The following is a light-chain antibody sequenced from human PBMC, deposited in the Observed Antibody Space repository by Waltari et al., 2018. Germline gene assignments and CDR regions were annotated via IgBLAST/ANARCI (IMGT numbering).Light chain of an antibody. V-gene: IGLV2-14*03. CDR2: DVS. J-gene: IGLJ3*02. Sequence: QSALTQPASVSGSPGQSITMSCTGTSSDIGSQKYVSWYQQHPGKAPKLMIYDVSERPSGVSNRFLGSKSVNTASLTISGLQADDEADYYCCAYTGSVWVFGGGTKLTVL. CDR3: CAYTGSVWV. CDR1: SSDIGSQKY.